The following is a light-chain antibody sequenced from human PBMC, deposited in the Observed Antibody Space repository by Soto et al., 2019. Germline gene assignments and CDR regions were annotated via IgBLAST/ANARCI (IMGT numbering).Light chain of an antibody. V-gene: IGLV2-14*01. J-gene: IGLJ2*01. CDR1: SNDVGGYNY. CDR2: EVT. CDR3: SSYTSSSTLDVV. Sequence: QSALTQPASVSGSPGQSITISCTGTSNDVGGYNYVSWYQQHPGKAPKLMIYEVTNRPSGVSNRFSGSKSGNTASLTISGLQAEDEADYYCSSYTSSSTLDVVFGGGPKLTVL.